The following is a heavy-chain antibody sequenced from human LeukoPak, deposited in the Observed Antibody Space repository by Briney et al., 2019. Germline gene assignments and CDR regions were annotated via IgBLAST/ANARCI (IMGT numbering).Heavy chain of an antibody. J-gene: IGHJ4*02. CDR2: ISSSSSYI. CDR3: AKDLHDDYGDY. Sequence: GGSLRLSCAASGFTFSSYSMNWVRQAPGKGLEWVSSISSSSSYIYYADSVKGRFTISRDNAKNSLYLQMNSLRAADTAVYYCAKDLHDDYGDYWGQGTLVTVSS. CDR1: GFTFSSYS. V-gene: IGHV3-21*01. D-gene: IGHD3-3*01.